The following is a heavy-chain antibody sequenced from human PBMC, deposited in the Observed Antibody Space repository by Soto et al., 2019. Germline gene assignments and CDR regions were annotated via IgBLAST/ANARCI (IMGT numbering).Heavy chain of an antibody. CDR3: AREIITGTTGATFLFDY. CDR1: GYTFTGYY. Sequence: GASVKVSCKASGYTFTGYYMHWVRQAPGQGLEWMGWINPNSGGTNYAQKFQGWVTMTRDTSISTAYMELSRLRSDDTAVYYCAREIITGTTGATFLFDYWGQGTLVTVSS. CDR2: INPNSGGT. D-gene: IGHD1-7*01. J-gene: IGHJ4*02. V-gene: IGHV1-2*04.